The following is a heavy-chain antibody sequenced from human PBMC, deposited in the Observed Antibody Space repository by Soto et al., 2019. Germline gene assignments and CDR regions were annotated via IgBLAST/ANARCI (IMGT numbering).Heavy chain of an antibody. V-gene: IGHV1-69*02. CDR2: IIPILGIA. CDR1: GGTFSSYT. D-gene: IGHD6-13*01. CDR3: ARGSRRAAAGTHPPGDDYYYYSMDV. Sequence: GASVKVSCKASGGTFSSYTISWVRQAPGQGLEWMGRIIPILGIANYAQKFQGRGTITADKSTSTAYMELSSLRSEDTAVYSCARGSRRAAAGTHPPGDDYYYYSMDVWGKGTTVTVSS. J-gene: IGHJ6*03.